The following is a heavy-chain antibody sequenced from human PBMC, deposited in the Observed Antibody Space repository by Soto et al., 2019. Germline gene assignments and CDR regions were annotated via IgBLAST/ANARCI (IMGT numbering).Heavy chain of an antibody. J-gene: IGHJ4*02. CDR2: IYYSGST. D-gene: IGHD1-26*01. Sequence: SATLSLTCTVSGGSISSGGYYWSWIRQHPGKGLEWIVYIYYSGSTYYNPSLKSRVTISVDTSKNQFSLKLSSVTAADTAVYYCARDQRQGIVGTFDYWGQGTLVTVSS. CDR1: GGSISSGGYY. V-gene: IGHV4-31*03. CDR3: ARDQRQGIVGTFDY.